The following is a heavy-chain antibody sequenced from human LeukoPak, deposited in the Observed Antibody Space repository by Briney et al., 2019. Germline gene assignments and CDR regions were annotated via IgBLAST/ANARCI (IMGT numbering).Heavy chain of an antibody. V-gene: IGHV3-33*08. CDR3: ARGLTQIPRLATGLGH. D-gene: IGHD2-21*02. Sequence: GGSLRLSCAASGFTFSSYAMSWVRQAPGKGLEWVAVIWYDGGNKYYADSVKGRFTISRDNSKNTLYLEMNSLRAEDTAVYYCARGLTQIPRLATGLGHWGQGTLVTVSS. J-gene: IGHJ4*02. CDR2: IWYDGGNK. CDR1: GFTFSSYA.